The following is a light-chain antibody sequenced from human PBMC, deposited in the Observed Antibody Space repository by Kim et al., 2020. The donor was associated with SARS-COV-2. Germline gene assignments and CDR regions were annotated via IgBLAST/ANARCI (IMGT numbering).Light chain of an antibody. J-gene: IGKJ1*01. CDR1: QSVNSN. V-gene: IGKV3-15*01. Sequence: EIVMTQSPATLTVSPGERATLSCRASQSVNSNLAWYQQKPDQAPRLLIYGASTRATGIPARFSGSGSGTEFTLTISSLQSEDFALYYCQQCNTWPWTFGQGTKVDIK. CDR2: GAS. CDR3: QQCNTWPWT.